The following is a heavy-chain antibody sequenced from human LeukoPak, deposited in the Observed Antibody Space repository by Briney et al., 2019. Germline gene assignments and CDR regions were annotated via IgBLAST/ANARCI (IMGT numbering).Heavy chain of an antibody. V-gene: IGHV4-38-2*02. CDR2: IYHSGST. J-gene: IGHJ4*02. CDR1: GYSISSGYY. CDR3: ARVAGNANY. Sequence: SETLSLTCTVSGYSISSGYYWGWIRQPPGKGLEWIGSIYHSGSTYYNPSLKSRVTISVDTSKNQFSLKLSSVTAADTAVYYCARVAGNANYWGQGTLVTVSS. D-gene: IGHD6-19*01.